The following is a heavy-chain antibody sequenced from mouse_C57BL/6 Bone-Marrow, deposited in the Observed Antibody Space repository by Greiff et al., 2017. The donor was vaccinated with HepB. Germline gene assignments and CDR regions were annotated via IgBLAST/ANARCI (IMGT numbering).Heavy chain of an antibody. CDR1: GYTFTDYY. CDR2: INPNNGGT. D-gene: IGHD2-4*01. J-gene: IGHJ3*01. V-gene: IGHV1-26*01. CDR3: AELRDAFFAY. Sequence: EVKLQQSGPELVKPGASVKISCKASGYTFTDYYMNWVKQSHGKSLEWIGDINPNNGGTSYNQKFKGKATLTVDKSSSTAYMELRSLTSEDSAVYYCAELRDAFFAYWGQGTMVTVSA.